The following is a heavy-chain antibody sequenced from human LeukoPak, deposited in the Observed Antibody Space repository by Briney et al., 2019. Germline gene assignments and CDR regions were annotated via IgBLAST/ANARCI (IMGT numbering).Heavy chain of an antibody. D-gene: IGHD3-10*01. CDR3: ARHGEGPYGSGSYQDY. J-gene: IGHJ4*02. V-gene: IGHV4-39*01. Sequence: SETLSHTCTVSGGSISSSSYYWGWIRQPPGKGLEWIGSIYYSGSTYYNPSLKSRVTISVDTSKNQFSLKLSSVTAADTAVYYCARHGEGPYGSGSYQDYWGQGTLVTVSS. CDR2: IYYSGST. CDR1: GGSISSSSYY.